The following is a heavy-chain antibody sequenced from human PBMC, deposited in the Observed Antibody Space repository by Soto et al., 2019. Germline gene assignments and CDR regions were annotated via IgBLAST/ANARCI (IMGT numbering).Heavy chain of an antibody. J-gene: IGHJ4*02. CDR2: INHSGST. V-gene: IGHV4-34*01. Sequence: SETLSLTCAVYGGSFSGYYWSWIRQPPGKGLEWIGEINHSGSTNYNPSLKSRVTISVDTSKNQFSLKLSSVTAADTAVYYCARAVSAVAGIDYWGQGTLVIVSS. D-gene: IGHD6-19*01. CDR3: ARAVSAVAGIDY. CDR1: GGSFSGYY.